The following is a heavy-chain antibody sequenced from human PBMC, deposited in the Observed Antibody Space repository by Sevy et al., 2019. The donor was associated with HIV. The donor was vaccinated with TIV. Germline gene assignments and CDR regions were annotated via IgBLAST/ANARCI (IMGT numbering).Heavy chain of an antibody. CDR3: TRDPPYYDFWSVYYYYGMDV. CDR2: IRSKAYGGTT. CDR1: GFTFGDYA. Sequence: GGSLRLSCTASGFTFGDYAMSWVRQAPGKGLEWVGFIRSKAYGGTTEYAASVKGRFTISRDDSKSIAYLQMNSLKTEDTAVYYCTRDPPYYDFWSVYYYYGMDVWGQGTTVTVSS. D-gene: IGHD3-3*01. V-gene: IGHV3-49*04. J-gene: IGHJ6*02.